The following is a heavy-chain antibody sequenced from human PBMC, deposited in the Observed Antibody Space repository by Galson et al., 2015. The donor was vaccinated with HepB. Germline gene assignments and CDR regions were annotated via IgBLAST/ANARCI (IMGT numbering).Heavy chain of an antibody. V-gene: IGHV3-49*03. CDR1: GFTFDDYA. CDR3: TRGRGQTWGRYYFDY. J-gene: IGHJ4*02. CDR2: IRTKSYGGAT. Sequence: SLRLSCATSGFTFDDYAMTWFRQAPGKGLEWVSFIRTKSYGGATEYAASVKGRFTISRDDSKSIAYLLMNSLKTEDTAVYYCTRGRGQTWGRYYFDYWGQGTLVTVSS. D-gene: IGHD1-26*01.